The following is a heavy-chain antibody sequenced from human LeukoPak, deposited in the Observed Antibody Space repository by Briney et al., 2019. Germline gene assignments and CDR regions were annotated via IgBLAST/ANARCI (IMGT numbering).Heavy chain of an antibody. Sequence: PGGSLRLSCAASGFTFSDYYMSWIRQAPGKGLEWVSYISSSGSTIYYTDSVKGRFTISRDNAKNSLYLQMNSLRAEDTAVYYCARDSSGHHDAFDTWGQGTMVTVSS. CDR1: GFTFSDYY. CDR2: ISSSGSTI. CDR3: ARDSSGHHDAFDT. D-gene: IGHD3-22*01. J-gene: IGHJ3*02. V-gene: IGHV3-11*01.